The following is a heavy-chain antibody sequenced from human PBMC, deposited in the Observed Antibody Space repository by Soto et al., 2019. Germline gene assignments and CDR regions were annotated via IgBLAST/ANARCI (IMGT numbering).Heavy chain of an antibody. J-gene: IGHJ4*02. V-gene: IGHV4-39*01. Sequence: PSETLSLTCTVSSASISSSSYTWGWIRQPPGKGLEWIGSIYYSGSTYYNTSLKSRDNISVDTSRIHFSLKLISVTAADTAVYYCARQSYDSSDYFDYWGQGTLVTVS. D-gene: IGHD3-22*01. CDR2: IYYSGST. CDR1: SASISSSSYT. CDR3: ARQSYDSSDYFDY.